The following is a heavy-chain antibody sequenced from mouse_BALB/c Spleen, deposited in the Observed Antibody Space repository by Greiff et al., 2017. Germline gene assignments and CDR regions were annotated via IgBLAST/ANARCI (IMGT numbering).Heavy chain of an antibody. J-gene: IGHJ3*01. Sequence: VQLQQPGAELVKPGASVKLSCKASGYTFTSYWMHWVKQRPGQGLEWIGEINPSNGRTNYNEKFKSKATLTVDKSSSTAYMQLSSLTSEDSAVYYCTRSPHYYGSSPWGQGTLVTVSA. CDR2: INPSNGRT. V-gene: IGHV1S81*02. D-gene: IGHD1-1*01. CDR1: GYTFTSYW. CDR3: TRSPHYYGSSP.